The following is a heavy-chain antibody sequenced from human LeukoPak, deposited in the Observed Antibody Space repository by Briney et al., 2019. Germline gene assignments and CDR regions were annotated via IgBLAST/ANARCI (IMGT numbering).Heavy chain of an antibody. J-gene: IGHJ4*02. D-gene: IGHD5-18*01. CDR3: ARDGLVDTPMGAGY. CDR1: GFTFDDYD. V-gene: IGHV3-20*04. Sequence: PGWSLRLSCAASGFTFDDYDMSWVRQAPGPGLEWVSGINWNGGSTGYADSVKGRFTISRDNAKNSLYLQMNSLRAEDTALYYCARDGLVDTPMGAGYWGQGTLVTVSS. CDR2: INWNGGST.